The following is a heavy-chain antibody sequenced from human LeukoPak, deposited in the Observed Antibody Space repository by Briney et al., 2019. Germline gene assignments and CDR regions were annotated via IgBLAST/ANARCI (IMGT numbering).Heavy chain of an antibody. CDR1: GFTFSSYW. Sequence: GGSLRLSCVASGFTFSSYWMNWVRQAPGQGLEWVANIKQDGSEKYYVDSVKGRFTISRDNAKNSLYLQMNSLRAEDTAVYYCARSYSSSWYFDYWGQGTLVTVSS. CDR2: IKQDGSEK. V-gene: IGHV3-7*03. D-gene: IGHD6-13*01. J-gene: IGHJ4*02. CDR3: ARSYSSSWYFDY.